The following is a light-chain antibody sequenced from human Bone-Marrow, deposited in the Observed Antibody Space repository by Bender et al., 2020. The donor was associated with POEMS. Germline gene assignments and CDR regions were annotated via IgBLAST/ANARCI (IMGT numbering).Light chain of an antibody. CDR1: SSDVGSYKL. V-gene: IGLV2-23*02. Sequence: QSALTQPASVSGSPGQSITISCTGTSSDVGSYKLVSWYQQYPGKAPKLMIYEVSKQPSGVSNRFSGSKSGNTASLTISGLQAEDEANYYCCSYAGSSTTVFGGGTKLTVL. CDR3: CSYAGSSTTV. J-gene: IGLJ3*02. CDR2: EVS.